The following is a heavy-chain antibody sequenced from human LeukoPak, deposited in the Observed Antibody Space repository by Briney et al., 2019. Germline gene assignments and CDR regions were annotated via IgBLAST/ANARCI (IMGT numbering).Heavy chain of an antibody. J-gene: IGHJ4*02. CDR2: IKQDGSEK. CDR3: ARVRDSSSAGPVAY. Sequence: GGSLRLSCAASGFTFSSYWMSWVRQAPGKGLEWVANIKQDGSEKYYVDSVKGRFTISRDNAKNSLYLQMNSLRAEDTAVYYCARVRDSSSAGPVAYWGQGTLVTVSS. CDR1: GFTFSSYW. D-gene: IGHD6-6*01. V-gene: IGHV3-7*01.